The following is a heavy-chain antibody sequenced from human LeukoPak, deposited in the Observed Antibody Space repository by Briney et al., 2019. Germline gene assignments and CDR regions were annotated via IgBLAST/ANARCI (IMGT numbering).Heavy chain of an antibody. J-gene: IGHJ4*01. Sequence: ASVKVSCKASGYTFTSYDINWVRQATGQGLEWMGWMNPNNGNTGYAQKFQGRVTMTRDTSISTAYMELSSLRSEDTAVYYCARAPQDLKFNDYWGQGTLVTVSS. CDR3: ARAPQDLKFNDY. CDR2: MNPNNGNT. CDR1: GYTFTSYD. V-gene: IGHV1-8*01.